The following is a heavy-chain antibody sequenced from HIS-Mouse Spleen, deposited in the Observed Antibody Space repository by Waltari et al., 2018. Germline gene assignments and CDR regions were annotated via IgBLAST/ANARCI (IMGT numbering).Heavy chain of an antibody. D-gene: IGHD6-13*01. V-gene: IGHV4-39*07. J-gene: IGHJ2*01. CDR2: IYYSGST. CDR3: AREIPYSSSWYDWYFDL. CDR1: GGSISSSSYY. Sequence: QLQLQESGPVLVKPSETLSLTCTVSGGSISSSSYYWGWIRQPPGKGLEWIGRIYYSGSTYYNPSLKSRVTISVDTSKNQFSLKLSSVTAADTAVYYCAREIPYSSSWYDWYFDLWGRGTLVTVSS.